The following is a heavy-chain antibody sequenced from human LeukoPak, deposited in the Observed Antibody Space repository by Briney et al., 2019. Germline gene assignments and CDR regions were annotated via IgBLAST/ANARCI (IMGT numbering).Heavy chain of an antibody. D-gene: IGHD3-22*01. J-gene: IGHJ4*02. V-gene: IGHV3-7*01. CDR3: ARVRSTTIVAFDY. CDR1: GFTFSSYW. Sequence: GGSLRLSCAASGFTFSSYWMSWVRQAPGKGLEWVANIKQDGSEKYYVDSVKGRFTISRDNAKNSLYLQMNSLRAEDTAVYYCARVRSTTIVAFDYWGQGTLVTVSS. CDR2: IKQDGSEK.